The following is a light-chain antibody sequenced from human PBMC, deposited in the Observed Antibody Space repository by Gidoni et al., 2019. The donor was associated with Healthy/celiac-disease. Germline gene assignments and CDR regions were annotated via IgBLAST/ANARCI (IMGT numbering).Light chain of an antibody. J-gene: IGKJ1*01. V-gene: IGKV1-39*01. CDR3: QQSYSTPPDWT. CDR1: QSISSY. Sequence: DIQMTQSPSSLSASVGDRVTITCRASQSISSYLNWYQQKPGKAPKLLIYAASSLQSGVPSRFSGSGSGTDFTLTISSLPPEDFATYYCQQSYSTPPDWTFGQGTKVEIK. CDR2: AAS.